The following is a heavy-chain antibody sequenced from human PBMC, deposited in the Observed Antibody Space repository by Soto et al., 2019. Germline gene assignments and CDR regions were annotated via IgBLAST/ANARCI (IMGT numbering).Heavy chain of an antibody. CDR2: ISYDGSNK. CDR1: GFTFSSYA. Sequence: GGSLRLSCAASGFTFSSYAMHWVRQAPGKGLEWVAVISYDGSNKYYADSVKGRFTISRDNSKNTLYLQMNSLRAEDTAVYYCPGPTATDLYWGQGTLVTVSS. D-gene: IGHD5-18*01. J-gene: IGHJ4*02. CDR3: PGPTATDLY. V-gene: IGHV3-30-3*01.